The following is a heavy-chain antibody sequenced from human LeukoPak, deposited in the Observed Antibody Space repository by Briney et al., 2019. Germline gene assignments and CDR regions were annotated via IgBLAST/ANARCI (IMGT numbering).Heavy chain of an antibody. V-gene: IGHV3-23*01. CDR3: ARSVSSWSSDY. D-gene: IGHD6-13*01. Sequence: GGSLRLSCAASGFTFSSYAMSWVRQAPGKGLEWVSAISGSGGSTYYADSVKGRFTISRDNSKNSLYLQMNSLRAEDTAVYYCARSVSSWSSDYWGQGTLVTVSS. CDR1: GFTFSSYA. J-gene: IGHJ4*02. CDR2: ISGSGGST.